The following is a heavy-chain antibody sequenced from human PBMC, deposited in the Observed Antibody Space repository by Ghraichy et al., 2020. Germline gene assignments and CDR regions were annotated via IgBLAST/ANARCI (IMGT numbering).Heavy chain of an antibody. Sequence: ASVKVSCRAYGYTFNNYDINWFRQAPGQGLEWMGYMNPNSGNTGYAQKLQGRVAMTRNTSISTAYMELSSLRSEDTAVYYCARDPSITVVGLWGQGTLVTVSS. CDR2: MNPNSGNT. D-gene: IGHD6-19*01. CDR3: ARDPSITVVGL. V-gene: IGHV1-8*01. J-gene: IGHJ4*02. CDR1: GYTFNNYD.